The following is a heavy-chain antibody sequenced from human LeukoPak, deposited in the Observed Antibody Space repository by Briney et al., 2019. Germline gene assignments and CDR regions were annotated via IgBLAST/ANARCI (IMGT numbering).Heavy chain of an antibody. CDR1: GASFSSGDQY. CDR3: SRGLYSRNLGY. V-gene: IGHV4-31*03. D-gene: IGHD1-26*01. CDR2: LHPSGNL. J-gene: IGHJ4*02. Sequence: SETLSLTCTVSGASFSSGDQYWNWIRQSPGKGLEWIGSLHPSGNLYNNPSLESRVTMSVDTSKNQFSLNLNSVTAADTAVYFCSRGLYSRNLGYWGQGTLVTVSS.